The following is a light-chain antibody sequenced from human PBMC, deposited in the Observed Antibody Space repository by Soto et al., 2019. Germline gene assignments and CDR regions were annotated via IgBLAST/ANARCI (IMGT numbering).Light chain of an antibody. CDR1: NSRSGSNY. CDR3: AKWDDSMRVYV. J-gene: IGLJ1*01. CDR2: RND. Sequence: QSALPQPPSASGTPGQRVTISCSTSNSRSGSNYVYWYQQLPGAAPKLLIYRNDQRPSGVPDRFSGSKSGTSASLAISGLRSEDERDYFCAKWDDSMRVYVFGSGTKVTVL. V-gene: IGLV1-47*01.